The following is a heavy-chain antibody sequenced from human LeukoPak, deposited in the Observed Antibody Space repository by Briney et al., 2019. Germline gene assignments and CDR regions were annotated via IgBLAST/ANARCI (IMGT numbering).Heavy chain of an antibody. CDR2: IWYDGSNK. V-gene: IGHV3-33*06. CDR3: SKHGYSSGWPQVPCDF. D-gene: IGHD6-19*01. CDR1: GFTFSSYG. J-gene: IGHJ4*02. Sequence: GGSLRLSCAASGFTFSSYGMHWVRQAPGKGLEWVALIWYDGSNKYYAESVKGRFTISRDNSKNTLYLQMNSLRVEDTAVYYCSKHGYSSGWPQVPCDFWGQGTLVTVSS.